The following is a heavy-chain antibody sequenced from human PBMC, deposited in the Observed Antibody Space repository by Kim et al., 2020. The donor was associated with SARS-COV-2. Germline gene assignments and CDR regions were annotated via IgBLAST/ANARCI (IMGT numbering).Heavy chain of an antibody. Sequence: GGSLRLSCAASGFALTTYGIHWVRQAPGKGLEWVAVIWSNGKKEYYADSVQGRFSISRDISKNAVYLQMNGLRAEDTALYHCARDRDTSSHYSWFDPWGQGTLVTVYS. V-gene: IGHV3-33*01. D-gene: IGHD1-26*01. CDR3: ARDRDTSSHYSWFDP. CDR2: IWSNGKKE. J-gene: IGHJ5*02. CDR1: GFALTTYG.